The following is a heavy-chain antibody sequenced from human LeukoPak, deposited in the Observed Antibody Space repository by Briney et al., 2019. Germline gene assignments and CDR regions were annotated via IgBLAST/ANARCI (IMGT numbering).Heavy chain of an antibody. D-gene: IGHD3-10*01. CDR2: IDPSDSYT. V-gene: IGHV5-10-1*01. CDR3: ARHESLIYGSGSYYDY. J-gene: IGHJ4*02. Sequence: PGASLKISCKGSGSSFTSYWISWVRQMPGKGPEWMGRIDPSDSYTNYSPSFQGHVTISADKSISTAYLQWSSLKASDTAMYYCARHESLIYGSGSYYDYWGQGTLVTVSS. CDR1: GSSFTSYW.